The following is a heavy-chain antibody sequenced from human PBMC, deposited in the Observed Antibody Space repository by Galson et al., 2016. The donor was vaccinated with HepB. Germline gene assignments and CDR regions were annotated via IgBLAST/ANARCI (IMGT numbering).Heavy chain of an antibody. CDR2: IKSKTDGGTT. D-gene: IGHD3-3*01. Sequence: SLRLSCAASGFIFSNAWTSWVRQAPGKGLEWVGRIKSKTDGGTTDYAAPVKGRFTISREDSTNTVYLQMNSLKTEDTAVYYCTKPLTYYDFWSGYYTSPYYYYGMDVWGQGTTVTVSS. CDR1: GFIFSNAW. V-gene: IGHV3-15*07. J-gene: IGHJ6*02. CDR3: TKPLTYYDFWSGYYTSPYYYYGMDV.